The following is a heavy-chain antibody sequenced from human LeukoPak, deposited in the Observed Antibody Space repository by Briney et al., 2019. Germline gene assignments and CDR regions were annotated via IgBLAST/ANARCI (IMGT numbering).Heavy chain of an antibody. CDR3: AGAGDYDDGAFDI. J-gene: IGHJ3*02. V-gene: IGHV4-34*01. D-gene: IGHD4-17*01. CDR2: INHSGST. CDR1: GGSFSGYY. Sequence: PSETLSLTCAVYGGSFSGYYWRWIRQPPGKGLEWIGEINHSGSTSYNPSLKSRVTISVDTSKNQFSLKLSSVTAADTAVYYCAGAGDYDDGAFDIWGRGTMVTVSS.